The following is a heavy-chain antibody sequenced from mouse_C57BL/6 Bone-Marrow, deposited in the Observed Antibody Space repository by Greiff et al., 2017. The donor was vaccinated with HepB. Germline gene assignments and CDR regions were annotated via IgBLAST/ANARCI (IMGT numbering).Heavy chain of an antibody. Sequence: EVKVVESGGGLVKPGGSLKLSCAASGFPFSEYGLHWVRQAPAKGLEWVAYISSGSSTIYYADTVKGRFPIASDNAKNTLFLQMTSLRTEDTAMYYCARRDYCGSSYVWYIDVWGTGTTVTVSS. D-gene: IGHD1-1*01. CDR1: GFPFSEYG. CDR2: ISSGSSTI. J-gene: IGHJ1*03. V-gene: IGHV5-17*01. CDR3: ARRDYCGSSYVWYIDV.